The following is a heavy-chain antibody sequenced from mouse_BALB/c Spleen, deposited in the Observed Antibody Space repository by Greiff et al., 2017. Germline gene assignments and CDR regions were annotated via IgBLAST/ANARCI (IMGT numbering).Heavy chain of an antibody. D-gene: IGHD1-1*01. CDR1: GYTFTSYD. Sequence: VQLQQSGAELVKPGASVKLSCKASGYTFTSYDINWVRQRPEQGLEWIGWIFPGDGSTKYNEKFKGKATLTTDKSSSTAYMQLSRLTSEDSAVYFCARRDYGSSYEAWFAYWGQGTLVTVSA. J-gene: IGHJ3*01. CDR3: ARRDYGSSYEAWFAY. V-gene: IGHV1S56*01. CDR2: IFPGDGST.